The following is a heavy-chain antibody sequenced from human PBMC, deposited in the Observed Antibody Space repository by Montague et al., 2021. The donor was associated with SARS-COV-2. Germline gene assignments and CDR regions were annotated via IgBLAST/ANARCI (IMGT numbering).Heavy chain of an antibody. J-gene: IGHJ6*02. V-gene: IGHV2-70*12. CDR2: IDWDDDK. Sequence: PALVKPTQTLTLTCTFSGFSLSTSGMCVSWIRQPSGKALEWLALIDWDDDKYYSTSLKTRLTISKDTSKNQVVLTMTNMDPVDTATYYCAHRRDFRYYDILTGYASYYYYYGMDVWGQGTTVTVSS. CDR1: GFSLSTSGMC. CDR3: AHRRDFRYYDILTGYASYYYYYGMDV. D-gene: IGHD3-9*01.